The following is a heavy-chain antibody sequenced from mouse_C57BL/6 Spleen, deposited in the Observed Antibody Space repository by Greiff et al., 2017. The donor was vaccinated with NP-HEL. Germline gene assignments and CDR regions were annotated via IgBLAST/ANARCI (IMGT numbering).Heavy chain of an antibody. D-gene: IGHD2-5*01. J-gene: IGHJ3*01. V-gene: IGHV1-69*01. CDR3: ARSEGPYYSNYSFAY. Sequence: QVQLQQPGAELVMPGASVKLSCKASGYTFTSYWMHWVKQRPGQGLEWIGEIDPSDSYTNYNQKFKGKSTLTVDKSSSTAYMQLSSLTSEDSAVYYCARSEGPYYSNYSFAYWGQGTLVTVSA. CDR2: IDPSDSYT. CDR1: GYTFTSYW.